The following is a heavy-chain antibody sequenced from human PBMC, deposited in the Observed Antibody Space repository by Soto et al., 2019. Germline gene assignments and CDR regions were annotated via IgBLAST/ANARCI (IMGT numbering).Heavy chain of an antibody. J-gene: IGHJ4*02. Sequence: PGGFLRLSCAASGFTFSDYAMHRVSQAPGKGLEWVAVVSHDGRNTHYADSVKGRFTISRDSSKNTVSLEMTSLRAEDTAVYYCANGGRQWLVTSDFNYWGQGALVTVSS. V-gene: IGHV3-30*18. CDR2: VSHDGRNT. D-gene: IGHD6-19*01. CDR3: ANGGRQWLVTSDFNY. CDR1: GFTFSDYA.